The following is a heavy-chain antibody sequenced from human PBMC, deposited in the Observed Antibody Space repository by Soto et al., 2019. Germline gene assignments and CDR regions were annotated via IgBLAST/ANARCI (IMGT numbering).Heavy chain of an antibody. Sequence: PGGSLRLSCAASGFTFSSYWMSWVRQAPGKGLEWVANIKQDGSEKYYVDSVKGRFTISRDNAKNSLYLQMNSLRAEDTAVYYCARETLNTHCSSTSCCTNWFDPWGQGTLVTVSS. J-gene: IGHJ5*02. D-gene: IGHD2-2*02. CDR3: ARETLNTHCSSTSCCTNWFDP. V-gene: IGHV3-7*01. CDR2: IKQDGSEK. CDR1: GFTFSSYW.